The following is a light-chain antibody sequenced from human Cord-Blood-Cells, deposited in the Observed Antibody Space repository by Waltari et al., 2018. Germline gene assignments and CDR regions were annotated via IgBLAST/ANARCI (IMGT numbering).Light chain of an antibody. CDR1: SSDVGSHNL. CDR3: CSYAGSSTWV. CDR2: EGS. Sequence: QSALTQPASVSGSPGQSITISCPGTSSDVGSHNLVSWYQQHPGKAPKLMIYEGSKRPSGVSNRFSGSKSGNTASLTISGLQPEDEADYYCCSYAGSSTWVFGGGTKLTVL. J-gene: IGLJ3*02. V-gene: IGLV2-23*01.